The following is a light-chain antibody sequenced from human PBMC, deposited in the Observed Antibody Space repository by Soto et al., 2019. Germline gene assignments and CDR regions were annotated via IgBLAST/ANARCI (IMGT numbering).Light chain of an antibody. CDR3: EKYNSSDFT. V-gene: IGKV1-27*01. Sequence: DIQMTQSPSSLSASVGDRVTITCRSSQGISNYLAWYQQKPGKVPKLLIYAASTLQSGVQSRFSGSGSVTDFTLTISSVHPEDVATYDCEKYNSSDFTFGPGTKVDIK. J-gene: IGKJ3*01. CDR1: QGISNY. CDR2: AAS.